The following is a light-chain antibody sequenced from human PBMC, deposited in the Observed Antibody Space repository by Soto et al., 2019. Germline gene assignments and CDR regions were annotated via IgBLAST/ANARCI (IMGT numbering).Light chain of an antibody. CDR3: QQRRNWPT. V-gene: IGKV3-11*01. J-gene: IGKJ1*01. Sequence: EIVLTQSPATLSLSPGERATLSCRASQSISSYLAWYQQKPGQAPRLLIYDVSNRATGIPDRFSGSGSGTDFTLTISSLEPEDFAVDYCQQRRNWPTFGQGTKVDI. CDR2: DVS. CDR1: QSISSY.